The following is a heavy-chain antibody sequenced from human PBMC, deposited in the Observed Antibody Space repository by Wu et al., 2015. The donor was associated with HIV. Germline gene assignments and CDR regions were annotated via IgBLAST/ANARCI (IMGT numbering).Heavy chain of an antibody. CDR3: AAKFRDIWSIGLPH. J-gene: IGHJ1*01. V-gene: IGHV1-24*01. Sequence: QVQLVQSGAELKKPGASVKVSCKVSGDSLTKLSIHWVRQAPGKGLEWMGGFDPEDGKIIYAQRFQGRVTMTEDISADTAYMRLTSLASDETAIYFCAAKFRDIWSIGLPHWGQGTLV. CDR1: GDSLTKLS. CDR2: FDPEDGKI. D-gene: IGHD1-26*01.